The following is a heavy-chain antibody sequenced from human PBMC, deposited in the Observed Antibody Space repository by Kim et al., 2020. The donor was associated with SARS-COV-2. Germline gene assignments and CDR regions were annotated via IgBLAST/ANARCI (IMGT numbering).Heavy chain of an antibody. D-gene: IGHD3-9*01. Sequence: SETLSLTCAVSGGSISSSNWWSWVRQPPGKGLEWIGEIYHSGSTNYNPSLKSRVIISVDKSKNQFSLKLTSVTAADTAVYYCARGPDYDILTGFDAFDIWGQGTMVTVSS. CDR3: ARGPDYDILTGFDAFDI. CDR2: IYHSGST. CDR1: GGSISSSNW. J-gene: IGHJ3*02. V-gene: IGHV4-4*02.